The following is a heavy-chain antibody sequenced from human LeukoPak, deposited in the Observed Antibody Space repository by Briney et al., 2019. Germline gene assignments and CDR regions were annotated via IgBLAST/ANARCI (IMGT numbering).Heavy chain of an antibody. V-gene: IGHV3-23*01. J-gene: IGHJ4*02. CDR2: ISGSGGST. CDR3: AKRVGPYSSGWYFDY. CDR1: GFTFSSYA. D-gene: IGHD6-19*01. Sequence: PGGSLGLSCAASGFTFSSYAMSWVRQAPGKGLEWVSAISGSGGSTYYADSVKGRFTISRDNSKNTLYLQMNSLRAEDTAVYYCAKRVGPYSSGWYFDYWGQGTLVTVSS.